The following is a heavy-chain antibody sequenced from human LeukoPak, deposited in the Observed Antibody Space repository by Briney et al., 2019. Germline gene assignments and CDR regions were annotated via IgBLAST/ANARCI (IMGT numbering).Heavy chain of an antibody. CDR3: ARDLIVDTVMGLFDY. D-gene: IGHD5-18*01. CDR2: LNPSGGRT. J-gene: IGHJ4*02. V-gene: IGHV1-46*01. CDR1: GYTFTSHY. Sequence: ASVKVSCKAFGYTFTSHYMHWVRQAPGQGPEWMGILNPSGGRTTYAQKFKGRVTMTRDTSTSTVYMELSSLRSEDTAVYYCARDLIVDTVMGLFDYWGQGTLVTVSS.